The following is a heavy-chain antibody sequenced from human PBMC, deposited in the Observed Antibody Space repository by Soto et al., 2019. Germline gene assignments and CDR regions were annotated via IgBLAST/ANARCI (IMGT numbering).Heavy chain of an antibody. CDR3: ASSVLLWFGDTDYGMDV. J-gene: IGHJ6*02. CDR2: INHSGST. V-gene: IGHV4-34*01. CDR1: GGSFSGYY. Sequence: SETLSLTCAVYGGSFSGYYWSWIRQPPGKGLGWIGEINHSGSTNYNPSLKSRVTISVDTSKNQFSLKLSSVTAADTAVYYCASSVLLWFGDTDYGMDVWGQGTTVTVSS. D-gene: IGHD3-10*01.